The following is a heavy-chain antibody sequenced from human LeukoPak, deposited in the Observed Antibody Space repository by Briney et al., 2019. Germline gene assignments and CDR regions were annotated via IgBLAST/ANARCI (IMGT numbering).Heavy chain of an antibody. J-gene: IGHJ6*02. CDR3: ARDRGFDGFLEWSPPSDAYYGMDV. V-gene: IGHV3-48*01. D-gene: IGHD3-3*01. Sequence: GGSLRLSCAASGFTFSSYSMNWVRQAPGKGLEWVSYISSSSSTIYYADSVKGRFTISRDNAKNSLYLQMNSLRAEDTAVYYCARDRGFDGFLEWSPPSDAYYGMDVWGQGTTVTVSS. CDR2: ISSSSSTI. CDR1: GFTFSSYS.